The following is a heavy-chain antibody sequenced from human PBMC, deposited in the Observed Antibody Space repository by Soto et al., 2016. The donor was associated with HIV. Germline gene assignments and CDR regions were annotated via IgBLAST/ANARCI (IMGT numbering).Heavy chain of an antibody. CDR3: ATWLSHHFDF. CDR2: ISDARTGNT. CDR1: GFAFSSYT. D-gene: IGHD3-22*01. J-gene: IGHJ4*02. V-gene: IGHV3-23*04. Sequence: EVQLVESGGGLCYSLGESLRLSCAAYGFAFSSYTIIWVRQAPGKGPEWVSTISDARTGNTHYIDSVKGRFTISRDDSRNTAYLQMNSLTVEDAGVYFCATWLSHHFDFWSQGTLVTVSS.